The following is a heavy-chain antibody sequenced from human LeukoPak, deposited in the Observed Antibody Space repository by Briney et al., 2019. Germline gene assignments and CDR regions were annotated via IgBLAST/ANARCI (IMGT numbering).Heavy chain of an antibody. CDR2: IYYSGST. Sequence: SETLSLTCTVSGGSISNYYWGWIRQPPGKGLEWIGSIYYSGSTYYNPSLKSRVTISVDTSKNQFSLKLSSVTAADTAVYYCARHDGGINAFDIWGQGTMVTVSS. V-gene: IGHV4-39*01. J-gene: IGHJ3*02. D-gene: IGHD4-23*01. CDR3: ARHDGGINAFDI. CDR1: GGSISNYY.